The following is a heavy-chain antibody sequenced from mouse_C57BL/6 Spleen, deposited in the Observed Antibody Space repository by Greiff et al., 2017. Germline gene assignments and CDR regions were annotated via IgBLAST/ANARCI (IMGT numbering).Heavy chain of an antibody. V-gene: IGHV1-59*01. CDR2: IDPSDSYT. D-gene: IGHD1-1*01. CDR3: ARVITTVVDPRDFDV. Sequence: QVQLQQSGAELVRPGTSVKLSCKASGYTFTSYWMHWVKQRPGQGLEWIGVIDPSDSYTNYNQKFKGKATLTVDTSSSTAYMQLSSLTSEDSAVYYCARVITTVVDPRDFDVWGTGTTVTVSS. CDR1: GYTFTSYW. J-gene: IGHJ1*03.